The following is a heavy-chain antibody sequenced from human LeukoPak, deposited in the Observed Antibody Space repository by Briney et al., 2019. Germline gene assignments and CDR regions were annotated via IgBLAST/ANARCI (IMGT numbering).Heavy chain of an antibody. CDR1: GGSFSGYY. Sequence: SETLSLTCAVYGGSFSGYYWSWIRQPPGKGLEWIGYIYYSGSTYYNPSLKSRVTISVDTSKNQFSLKLSSVTAADTAVYYCARGGGGATPVYWGQGTLVTVSS. CDR2: IYYSGST. CDR3: ARGGGGATPVY. J-gene: IGHJ4*02. V-gene: IGHV4-34*01. D-gene: IGHD1-26*01.